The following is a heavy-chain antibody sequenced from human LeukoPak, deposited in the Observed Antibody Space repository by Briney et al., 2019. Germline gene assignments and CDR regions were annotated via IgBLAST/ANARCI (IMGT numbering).Heavy chain of an antibody. CDR1: GGSISSYY. D-gene: IGHD5-18*01. Sequence: SETLSLTCTVSGGSISSYYWSWIRQPPGKGLEWIGCIYYSGSTNYNPSLKNRVTISVDTSKHQFSLKLSSVTAADTAVYYCARGYSYVLYYGMDVWGQGTTVTVSS. CDR3: ARGYSYVLYYGMDV. J-gene: IGHJ6*02. V-gene: IGHV4-59*01. CDR2: IYYSGST.